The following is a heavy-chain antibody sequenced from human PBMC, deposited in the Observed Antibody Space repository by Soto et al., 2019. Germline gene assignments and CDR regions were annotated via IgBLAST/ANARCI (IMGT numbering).Heavy chain of an antibody. Sequence: QVQLQESGPGLVMPSQTLSLTCTVSGGSISSGDYYWSWIHQPPGKGLEWIGYIYYSGSTYYNPSLKSRVTISVDTSKNQFSLKLSSVTAADTAVYYCATRKGWLFNWFDPWGQGTLVTVSS. CDR3: ATRKGWLFNWFDP. CDR1: GGSISSGDYY. CDR2: IYYSGST. J-gene: IGHJ5*02. D-gene: IGHD3-22*01. V-gene: IGHV4-30-4*01.